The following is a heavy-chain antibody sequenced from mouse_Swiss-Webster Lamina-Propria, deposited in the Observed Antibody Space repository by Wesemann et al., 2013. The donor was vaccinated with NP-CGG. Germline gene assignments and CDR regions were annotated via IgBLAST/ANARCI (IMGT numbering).Heavy chain of an antibody. V-gene: IGHV1-5*01. J-gene: IGHJ3*01. D-gene: IGHD3-3*01. Sequence: EVQLQQSGTVLARPGASVKMSCKASGYSFTSYWMHWVKQRPGQGLEWIGAIYPGNSDTSYNQKFKGKAKLTAVTSASTAYMELSSLTNEDSAVYYCTRPLARAFAYWGQGTLVTVSA. CDR2: IYPGNSDT. CDR1: GYSFTSYW. CDR3: TRPLARAFAY.